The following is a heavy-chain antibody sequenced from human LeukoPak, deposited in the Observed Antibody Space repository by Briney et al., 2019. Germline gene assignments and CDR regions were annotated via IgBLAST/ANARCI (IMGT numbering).Heavy chain of an antibody. CDR3: AKMQWGSGSWDYSDY. CDR2: ISASAGSA. D-gene: IGHD3-10*01. Sequence: GGSLRLSCAASGFTFSSYAMSWLRQAPGKGLEWVSYISASAGSAFYADSVKGRFTISRDTSKNTLYLQMNSLRAEDTAVYYCAKMQWGSGSWDYSDYWGQGTLVTVSS. CDR1: GFTFSSYA. J-gene: IGHJ4*02. V-gene: IGHV3-23*01.